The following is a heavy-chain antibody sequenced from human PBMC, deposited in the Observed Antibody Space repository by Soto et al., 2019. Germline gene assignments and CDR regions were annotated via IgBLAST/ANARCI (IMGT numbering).Heavy chain of an antibody. CDR3: AKDFIKATIPNISFDY. J-gene: IGHJ4*02. CDR1: GFTFSSYA. CDR2: ISGSGGST. D-gene: IGHD5-12*01. V-gene: IGHV3-23*01. Sequence: EVQLLESGGGLVQPRGSLRLSCAASGFTFSSYAMSWVRQAPGKGLEWVSAISGSGGSTYYADSVKGRFTISRDNSKNTLYLQMHSLRAEDTAVYYCAKDFIKATIPNISFDYWGQGTLVTVSS.